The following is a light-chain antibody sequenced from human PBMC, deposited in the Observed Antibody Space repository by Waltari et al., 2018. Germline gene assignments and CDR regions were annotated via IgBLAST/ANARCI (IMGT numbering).Light chain of an antibody. CDR3: QQYNSYSIT. CDR1: QTISSW. Sequence: DIQMTQSPSTLSASVGDRVTITCRASQTISSWLAWYQQQPGKAPRLLIYRASTLESGVPSSCSGSGSGTEFTLTISSLQPDDFATYYCQQYNSYSITFGQGTRLEIK. V-gene: IGKV1-5*03. J-gene: IGKJ5*01. CDR2: RAS.